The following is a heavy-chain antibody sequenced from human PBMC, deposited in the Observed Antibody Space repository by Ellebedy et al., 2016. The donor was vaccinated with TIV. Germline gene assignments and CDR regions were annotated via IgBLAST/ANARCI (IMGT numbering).Heavy chain of an antibody. CDR3: ARDPGGGYPFDY. D-gene: IGHD5-24*01. Sequence: ASVKVSCKASGYTFTSFGISWVRQASGQGLEWMGWISAYNDNTNYAQKLQGRVTMTTDTSTSTAYMELRSLKSDDTAVYYCARDPGGGYPFDYWGQGTLVTVSS. CDR2: ISAYNDNT. J-gene: IGHJ4*02. V-gene: IGHV1-18*01. CDR1: GYTFTSFG.